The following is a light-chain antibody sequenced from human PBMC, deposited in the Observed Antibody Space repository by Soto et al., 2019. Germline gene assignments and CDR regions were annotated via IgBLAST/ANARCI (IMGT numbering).Light chain of an antibody. CDR1: SSDVGGYKY. Sequence: QSALTQPASVSGSPGQSIAISCTGSSSDVGGYKYVSWYQQHPGKAPKLMIYDVSNRPSGVSDRFSGSKSGNTASLTISGLQSEDEADYYCSSYTSSNSYVFRTGTKVTVL. V-gene: IGLV2-14*03. CDR3: SSYTSSNSYV. J-gene: IGLJ1*01. CDR2: DVS.